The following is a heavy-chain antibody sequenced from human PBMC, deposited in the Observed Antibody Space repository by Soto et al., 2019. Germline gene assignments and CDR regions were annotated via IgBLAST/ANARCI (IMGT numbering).Heavy chain of an antibody. CDR2: INAGNGNT. D-gene: IGHD5-18*01. V-gene: IGHV1-3*01. Sequence: QVQLVQSGAEVKKPGASVKVSCKASGYTFTSYAMHWVRQAPGQRLEWMGWINAGNGNTKYSQKFQGRVTITRDTSASTAYMELSSLRSEDTAVYYCARGWIQLWSHIDYWGQGTLVTVSS. CDR3: ARGWIQLWSHIDY. CDR1: GYTFTSYA. J-gene: IGHJ4*02.